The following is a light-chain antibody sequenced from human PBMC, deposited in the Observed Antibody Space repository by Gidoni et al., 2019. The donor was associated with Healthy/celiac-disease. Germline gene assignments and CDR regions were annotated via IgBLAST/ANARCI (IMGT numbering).Light chain of an antibody. J-gene: IGLJ2*01. Sequence: SYELTQAPSVSVSPGQTASITCSGDKLGDKYACWYPQKPGQSPVLVIYQDSKRPSGIPERFSGSTSGNTATLTISGTQAMDEADYYCQAWDSSVVFGGGTKLTVL. CDR1: KLGDKY. CDR3: QAWDSSVV. CDR2: QDS. V-gene: IGLV3-1*01.